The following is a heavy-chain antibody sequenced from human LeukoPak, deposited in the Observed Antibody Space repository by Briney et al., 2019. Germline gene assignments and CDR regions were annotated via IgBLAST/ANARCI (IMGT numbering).Heavy chain of an antibody. CDR2: IHASGST. CDR1: GDSISAYY. D-gene: IGHD5-12*01. Sequence: SETLSLTCTVSGDSISAYYWSWIRQPAGRGLEWIGRIHASGSTRYNPSLKSRVTMSVDTSKSQFSLKLTSVTAADTALYFCARGMSAAYDYNWFDSWGQGTLVTVSS. J-gene: IGHJ5*01. V-gene: IGHV4-4*07. CDR3: ARGMSAAYDYNWFDS.